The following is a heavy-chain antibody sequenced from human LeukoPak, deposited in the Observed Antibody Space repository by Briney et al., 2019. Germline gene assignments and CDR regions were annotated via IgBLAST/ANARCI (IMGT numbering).Heavy chain of an antibody. J-gene: IGHJ4*02. D-gene: IGHD2-21*02. CDR3: ARDRGAYCGGDCYSGTGY. CDR1: GFTVSSNY. Sequence: GGSLRLSCAASGFTVSSNYMSWVRQAPGKGLEWVSVIYSGGSTYYADSVKGRFTISRDNSKNTLYLQMNSLRAEDTAVYYCARDRGAYCGGDCYSGTGYRGQGTLVTVSS. V-gene: IGHV3-66*01. CDR2: IYSGGST.